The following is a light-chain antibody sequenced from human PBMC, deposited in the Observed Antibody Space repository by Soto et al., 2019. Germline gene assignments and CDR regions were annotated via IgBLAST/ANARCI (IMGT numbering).Light chain of an antibody. J-gene: IGKJ1*01. CDR2: KAS. CDR1: QSISSY. V-gene: IGKV1-5*03. CDR3: QHYNSYSEA. Sequence: TQMTQTPSSLSASVGDRVTITSRASQSISSYLNWYQQKPGKAPKLLIYKASTLKSGVPSRFSGSGSGTEFTLTISSLQPDDFATYYCQHYNSYSEAFCQGTKVDIK.